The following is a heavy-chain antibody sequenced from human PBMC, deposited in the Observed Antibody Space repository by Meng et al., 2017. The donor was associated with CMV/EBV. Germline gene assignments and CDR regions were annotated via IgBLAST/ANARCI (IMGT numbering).Heavy chain of an antibody. CDR1: GGSFSGCY. Sequence: RTSAVYGGSFSGCYWSWIRQPPGKGLEWIGEINHSGSTNYNPSLKSRVTISVDTSKNQFSLKLSSVTAADTAVYYCARFGELEWFDPWGQGTLVTVSS. J-gene: IGHJ5*02. CDR3: ARFGELEWFDP. V-gene: IGHV4-34*01. CDR2: INHSGST. D-gene: IGHD3-10*01.